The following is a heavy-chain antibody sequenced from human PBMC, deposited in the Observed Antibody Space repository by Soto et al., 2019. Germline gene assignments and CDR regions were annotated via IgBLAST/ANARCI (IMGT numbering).Heavy chain of an antibody. Sequence: QVQLVQSGAEVKKPGASVKVSCKASGYTFTSYAMHWVRQAPGQRLEWMGWINAGNGNTKYSQKFQGRVTITRDTSASTAYMELSSLRSEDTAVYYCARVRYSSGWYPVDYWGQGTLVTVSS. V-gene: IGHV1-3*01. D-gene: IGHD6-19*01. CDR2: INAGNGNT. J-gene: IGHJ4*02. CDR1: GYTFTSYA. CDR3: ARVRYSSGWYPVDY.